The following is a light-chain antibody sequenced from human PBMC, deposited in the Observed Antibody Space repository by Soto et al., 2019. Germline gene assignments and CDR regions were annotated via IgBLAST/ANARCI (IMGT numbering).Light chain of an antibody. V-gene: IGLV2-14*01. Sequence: QPALTQPASVSGSPGQSITISCTGTSRDIGDYNYVSWYQQHPGKAPKVMIYEVTKRPSGVSSRFSGSKSGNTASLTISGLQAEDEAEYYCSSYTSSSLYLFGTGTKLTVL. CDR3: SSYTSSSLYL. CDR2: EVT. J-gene: IGLJ1*01. CDR1: SRDIGDYNY.